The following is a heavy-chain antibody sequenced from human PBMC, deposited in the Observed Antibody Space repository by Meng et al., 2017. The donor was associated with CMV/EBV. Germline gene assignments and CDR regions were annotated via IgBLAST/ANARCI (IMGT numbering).Heavy chain of an antibody. V-gene: IGHV3-11*05. CDR1: GFTFSDYY. D-gene: IGHD3/OR15-3a*01. Sequence: QWHLVEAGGGLVKPGGSLRLSCAASGFTFSDYYMSWIRQAPGKGLEWVSYISSSSSYTNYADSVKGRFTISRDNAKNSLYLQMNSLRAEDTAVYYCARDRTGYPFDYWGQGTLVTVSS. J-gene: IGHJ4*02. CDR3: ARDRTGYPFDY. CDR2: ISSSSSYT.